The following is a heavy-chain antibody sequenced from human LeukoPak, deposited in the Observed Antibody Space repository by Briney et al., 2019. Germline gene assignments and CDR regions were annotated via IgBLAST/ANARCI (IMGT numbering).Heavy chain of an antibody. V-gene: IGHV3-30*18. CDR3: AKRPSDYGDYVSYFDY. Sequence: GGSLRLSCAASGFTFSTYGMHWVRQAPGKGLEWVGVISDDGRRKDYADSVKGRFTISRDNSKDTLYLQMNSLRAEDTAVYYCAKRPSDYGDYVSYFDYWGQGTLVTVSS. J-gene: IGHJ4*02. D-gene: IGHD4-17*01. CDR1: GFTFSTYG. CDR2: ISDDGRRK.